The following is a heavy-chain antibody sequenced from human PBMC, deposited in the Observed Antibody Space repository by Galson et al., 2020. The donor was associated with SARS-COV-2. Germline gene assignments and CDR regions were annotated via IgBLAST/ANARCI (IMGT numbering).Heavy chain of an antibody. CDR3: ARVGGMATTPANYYYYGLDV. CDR2: ISAGSTYI. D-gene: IGHD2-15*01. Sequence: GGSLRLSCAASGFPFSSYSMNWVRQAPGRGLEWVSSISAGSTYIHYADSLKGRFTISRDNAKNSLYLQMNNLRAEDTAVYYCARVGGMATTPANYYYYGLDVWDQGTTVTVSS. J-gene: IGHJ6*02. V-gene: IGHV3-21*01. CDR1: GFPFSSYS.